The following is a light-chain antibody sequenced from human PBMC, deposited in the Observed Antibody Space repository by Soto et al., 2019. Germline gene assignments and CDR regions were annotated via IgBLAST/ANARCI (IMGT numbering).Light chain of an antibody. Sequence: EIVLTQSPGTLSLSPGERATLSCRASQIVSSSYLAWYQHKPGQAPRLLIYGASSRATGIPDRFSGSGSGTDFTLTISRLEPEDFAVYYCQQYGSSPSITFGQGTRLEIK. CDR3: QQYGSSPSIT. J-gene: IGKJ5*01. V-gene: IGKV3-20*01. CDR2: GAS. CDR1: QIVSSSY.